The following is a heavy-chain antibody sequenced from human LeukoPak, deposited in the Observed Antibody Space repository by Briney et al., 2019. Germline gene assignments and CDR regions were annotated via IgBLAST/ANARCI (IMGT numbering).Heavy chain of an antibody. V-gene: IGHV4-4*07. CDR1: GGSISSYY. Sequence: SETLSLTCTVSGGSISSYYWSWIRQPAGRGLEWIGRIYTSGSTNYNPSLKSRVTMSVDTSKNQFSLKLSSVTAADTAVYYCARAPLVPTPPYYYYYGMDVWGQGTTVTVSS. CDR2: IYTSGST. CDR3: ARAPLVPTPPYYYYYGMDV. J-gene: IGHJ6*02. D-gene: IGHD6-13*01.